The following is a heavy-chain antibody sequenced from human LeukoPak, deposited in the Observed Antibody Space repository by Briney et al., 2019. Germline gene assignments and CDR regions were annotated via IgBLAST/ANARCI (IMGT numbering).Heavy chain of an antibody. CDR2: INPSGGST. CDR3: AREAKTVTTGPSAHYYYYYMDV. CDR1: GYTFTSYY. J-gene: IGHJ6*03. D-gene: IGHD4-11*01. Sequence: GASVKVSCKASGYTFTSYYMHWVRQAPGQGLEWMGIINPSGGSTSYAQKFQGRVTMTRDMSTSTVYMELSSLRSEDTAVYYCAREAKTVTTGPSAHYYYYYMDVWGKGTTVTVSS. V-gene: IGHV1-46*01.